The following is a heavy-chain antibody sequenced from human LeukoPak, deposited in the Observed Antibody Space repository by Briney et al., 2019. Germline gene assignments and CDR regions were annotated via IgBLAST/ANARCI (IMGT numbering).Heavy chain of an antibody. V-gene: IGHV3-48*01. J-gene: IGHJ4*02. CDR1: GFTFSHYS. Sequence: PGGSLRLSCAASGFTFSHYSKNWVRQAPGKGPELVSYISSSSSTIYYEASVKGRFTISRDNAKNSLYLQMSSLRAEDTAVYYCARGLYGSGKYYFDYWGQGTLVTVSS. D-gene: IGHD3-10*01. CDR2: ISSSSSTI. CDR3: ARGLYGSGKYYFDY.